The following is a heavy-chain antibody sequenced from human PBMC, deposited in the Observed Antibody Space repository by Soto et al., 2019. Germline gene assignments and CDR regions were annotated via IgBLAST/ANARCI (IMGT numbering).Heavy chain of an antibody. CDR3: ARRTFDSSGYRDY. J-gene: IGHJ4*02. D-gene: IGHD3-22*01. Sequence: SETLSLTCTVSGGSISSSSNYWGWIRQPPGKGLEWIGSIYYSGSTYYNPSLKSRVTISVDTSKNQFSLKLSSVTAADTAVYYCARRTFDSSGYRDYWGQGTLVTVSS. CDR2: IYYSGST. CDR1: GGSISSSSNY. V-gene: IGHV4-39*01.